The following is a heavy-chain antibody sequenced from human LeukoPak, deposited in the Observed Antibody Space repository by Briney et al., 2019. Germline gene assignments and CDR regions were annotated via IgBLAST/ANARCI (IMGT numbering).Heavy chain of an antibody. CDR2: INHSGST. Sequence: SETLSLTCAVYGGSFSGYYWSWIRQPPGKGLEWIGEINHSGSTNYNPSLKSRVTISVDTSKSQFSLKLSSVTAADTAVYYCARAMVRDASDYWGQGTLVTVSS. J-gene: IGHJ4*02. CDR3: ARAMVRDASDY. CDR1: GGSFSGYY. V-gene: IGHV4-34*01. D-gene: IGHD3-10*01.